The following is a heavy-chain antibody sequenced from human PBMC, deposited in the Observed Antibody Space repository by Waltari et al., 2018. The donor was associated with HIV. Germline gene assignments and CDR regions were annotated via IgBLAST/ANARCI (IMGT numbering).Heavy chain of an antibody. J-gene: IGHJ4*03. V-gene: IGHV7-4-1*02. CDR2: VNAVSVQA. Sequence: QVRLMQSQSEVKKPGASLRLSCQASGYKFETYAMNWLRQGPGQGLEWRGWVNAVSVQANVLQSFFGRIDMSLNVSLLTTFLEINDVRLEDSATYYCARGRSSRWFRPWGGFDTWGQGT. D-gene: IGHD2-15*01. CDR1: GYKFETYA. CDR3: ARGRSSRWFRPWGGFDT.